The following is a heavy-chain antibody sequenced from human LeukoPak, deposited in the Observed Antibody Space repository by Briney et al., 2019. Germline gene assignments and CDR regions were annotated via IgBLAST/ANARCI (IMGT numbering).Heavy chain of an antibody. D-gene: IGHD5-24*01. Sequence: GGSLRLSCVASGFNFRNYGMHWVRQAPGKGLEWVAFIRYDGSNKYYADSVKGRFTISRDNSKNTLYLQMNSLRAEDTAVYYCAKDVEMATRIDYWGQGTLVTVSS. J-gene: IGHJ4*02. CDR3: AKDVEMATRIDY. CDR2: IRYDGSNK. V-gene: IGHV3-30*02. CDR1: GFNFRNYG.